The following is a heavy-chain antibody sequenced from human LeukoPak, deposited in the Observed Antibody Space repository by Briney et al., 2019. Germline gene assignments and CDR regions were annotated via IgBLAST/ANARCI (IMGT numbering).Heavy chain of an antibody. J-gene: IGHJ5*02. Sequence: ASVKVSCKASGYTFTGYYMHWVRQAPGQGLEWMGWINPNSGGTNYAQKFQGRVTMTRDTSISTAYMELSRLRSDDTAVYYCARSIVAAGHNWFDPWGQGTLVTVSS. V-gene: IGHV1-2*02. D-gene: IGHD6-13*01. CDR1: GYTFTGYY. CDR2: INPNSGGT. CDR3: ARSIVAAGHNWFDP.